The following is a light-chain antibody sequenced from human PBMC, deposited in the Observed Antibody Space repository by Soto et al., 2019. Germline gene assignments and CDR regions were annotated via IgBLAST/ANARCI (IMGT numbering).Light chain of an antibody. V-gene: IGLV2-14*01. CDR3: SSYTSSSPPYV. Sequence: QSALTQPASVSGSPGQSITISCTGTSSDVGGYSYVSWYQQHPGKAPKLMIYEVSNRPSGVSNRFSGSKSGNTASLTISGLQAEDEADYYCSSYTSSSPPYVFGTGTKLTVL. CDR1: SSDVGGYSY. J-gene: IGLJ1*01. CDR2: EVS.